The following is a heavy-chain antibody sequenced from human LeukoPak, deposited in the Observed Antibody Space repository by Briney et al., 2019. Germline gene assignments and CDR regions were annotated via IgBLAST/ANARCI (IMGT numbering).Heavy chain of an antibody. D-gene: IGHD3-3*01. J-gene: IGHJ4*02. CDR3: ATGIDFWRGYYNFDY. V-gene: IGHV1-2*02. CDR1: GYTFTGYY. CDR2: INPNSGGT. Sequence: ASVKVSCKASGYTFTGYYMHWVRQAPGQGLEWMGWINPNSGGTNYAQKFQGRVTMTRDTSISTAYMELSRLRSDDTAVYYCATGIDFWRGYYNFDYWGQGTLVTVSS.